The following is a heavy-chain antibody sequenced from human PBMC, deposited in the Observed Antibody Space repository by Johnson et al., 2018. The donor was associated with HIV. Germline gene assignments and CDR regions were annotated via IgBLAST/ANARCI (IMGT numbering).Heavy chain of an antibody. J-gene: IGHJ3*02. D-gene: IGHD2-15*01. V-gene: IGHV3-66*02. CDR1: GFTFSSYA. CDR3: ASYCSGGSCYRRSPSDAFDI. Sequence: VQLVESGGGLVQPGGSLRLSCAASGFTFSSYAMSWVRQAPGKGLEWVSVIYSGGSTYYADSVKGRFTISRDNAQNSLYLQMNSLRAEDTAVYYCASYCSGGSCYRRSPSDAFDIWGQGTMVTVSS. CDR2: IYSGGST.